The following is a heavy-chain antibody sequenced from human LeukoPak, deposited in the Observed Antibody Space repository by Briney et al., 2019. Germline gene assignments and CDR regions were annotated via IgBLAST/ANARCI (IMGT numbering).Heavy chain of an antibody. V-gene: IGHV3-66*01. CDR1: GFTVSSNY. D-gene: IGHD6-6*01. CDR3: ARDFGWGIAARRRAFDI. J-gene: IGHJ3*02. Sequence: GGSLRLSCAASGFTVSSNYMSWVPQAPGKGLEWVSVIYSGGSTYYADSVKGRFTISRDNSKNTLYLQMDSLRAEDTAVYYCARDFGWGIAARRRAFDIWGQGTMVTVSS. CDR2: IYSGGST.